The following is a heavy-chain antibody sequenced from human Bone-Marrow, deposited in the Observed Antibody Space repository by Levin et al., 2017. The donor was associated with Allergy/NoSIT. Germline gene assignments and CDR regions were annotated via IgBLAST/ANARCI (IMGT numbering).Heavy chain of an antibody. Sequence: SETLSLTCAVSGGSISSSNWWSWVRQPPGKGLEWIGEIYHSGTTNYNPSLKSRVTISVDKSKNQFSLKLSSVTAADTAVYYCASITKGRPVGLDYWGQGTLVTVSS. J-gene: IGHJ4*02. CDR1: GGSISSSNW. V-gene: IGHV4-4*02. D-gene: IGHD3-10*01. CDR3: ASITKGRPVGLDY. CDR2: IYHSGTT.